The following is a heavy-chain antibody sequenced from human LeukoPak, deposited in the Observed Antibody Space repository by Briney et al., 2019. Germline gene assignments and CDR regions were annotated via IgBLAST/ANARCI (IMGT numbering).Heavy chain of an antibody. CDR1: GGSINGFY. CDR3: ARGGLDTRRGGYFDY. D-gene: IGHD5-18*01. V-gene: IGHV4-59*12. J-gene: IGHJ4*01. CDR2: IYHTGST. Sequence: SGTVSLTCTVSGGSINGFYWSWIRQPPGKGLEWIGYIYHTGSTIYNPSLKSRFTISVDTSKNQFSLRLSSVTAADTAVYYCARGGLDTRRGGYFDYWGQQILPTVSS.